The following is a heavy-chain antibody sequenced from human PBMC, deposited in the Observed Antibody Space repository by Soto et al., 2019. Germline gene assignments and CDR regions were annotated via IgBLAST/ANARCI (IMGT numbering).Heavy chain of an antibody. CDR2: IIPIFGTA. CDR3: ARDGNILVVPAAIRDYYYGMDV. Sequence: QVQLVQSGAEVKKPGSSVKVSCKASGGTFSSYAISWVRQAPGQGLEWMGGIIPIFGTANYAQKFQGRVTITADESTSTAYMELSSLRSADTAVYYCARDGNILVVPAAIRDYYYGMDVWGQGTTVTVSS. D-gene: IGHD2-2*02. V-gene: IGHV1-69*01. J-gene: IGHJ6*02. CDR1: GGTFSSYA.